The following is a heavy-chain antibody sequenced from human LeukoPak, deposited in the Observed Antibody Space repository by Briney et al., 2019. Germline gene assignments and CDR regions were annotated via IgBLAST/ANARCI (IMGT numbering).Heavy chain of an antibody. Sequence: SETLSLTCTVSGGSISSHYWSWIRQPPGKGLEWIGYIYYTGSTSYNPSLKSRVTISVDTSKNQFSLKLSSVTAADTAVYYCAREGYCSGDRCYTWFDPWGQGTLVTVSS. CDR1: GGSISSHY. D-gene: IGHD2-15*01. J-gene: IGHJ5*02. CDR2: IYYTGST. V-gene: IGHV4-59*11. CDR3: AREGYCSGDRCYTWFDP.